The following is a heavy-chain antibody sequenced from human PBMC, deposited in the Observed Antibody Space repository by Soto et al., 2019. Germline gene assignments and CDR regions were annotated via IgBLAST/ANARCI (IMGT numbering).Heavy chain of an antibody. J-gene: IGHJ6*02. V-gene: IGHV3-30-3*01. CDR1: GFTFSSYA. D-gene: IGHD3-3*01. Sequence: QVQLVESGGGVVQPGRSLRLSCAASGFTFSSYAMHWVRQAPGKGLEWVAVISYDGSNKYYADSVKGRFTISRDNSKNTLYLQMNSLRAEDTAVYYCARDGYYDFLSGYYMIPVYGMDVWGQGTTVTVSS. CDR2: ISYDGSNK. CDR3: ARDGYYDFLSGYYMIPVYGMDV.